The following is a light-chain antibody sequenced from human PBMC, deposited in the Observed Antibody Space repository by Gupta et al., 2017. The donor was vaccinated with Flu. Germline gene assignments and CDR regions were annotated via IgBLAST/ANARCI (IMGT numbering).Light chain of an antibody. Sequence: ERATLSCRASQSVSSYLAWYQQKPGQAPRLLIYDASNRATGIPARFSGSGSGTDFTLTISSLEPEDFAVYYCQQRSNWPSYTFGQGTNLEIK. CDR1: QSVSSY. CDR3: QQRSNWPSYT. J-gene: IGKJ2*01. CDR2: DAS. V-gene: IGKV3-11*01.